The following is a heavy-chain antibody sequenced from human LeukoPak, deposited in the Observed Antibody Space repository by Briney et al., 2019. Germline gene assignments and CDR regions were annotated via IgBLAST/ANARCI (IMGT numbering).Heavy chain of an antibody. CDR1: GGSISSSSYY. J-gene: IGHJ4*02. CDR2: IYYSGST. V-gene: IGHV4-39*07. CDR3: ARVIAYGQEGFDY. D-gene: IGHD2-8*01. Sequence: SETLSLTCTVSGGSISSSSYYWGWIRQPPGKGLEWIGSIYYSGSTYYNPSLKSRVTISVDKSKNQFSLKLSSVTAADTAVYYCARVIAYGQEGFDYWGQGTLVTVSS.